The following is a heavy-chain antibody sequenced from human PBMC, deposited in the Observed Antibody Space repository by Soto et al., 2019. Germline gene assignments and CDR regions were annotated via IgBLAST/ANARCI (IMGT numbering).Heavy chain of an antibody. J-gene: IGHJ6*02. D-gene: IGHD6-13*01. CDR1: GFTFSIYV. Sequence: GGSLRLSCAASGFTFSIYVMHWVRQAQGKGLEWVAVISYDGSNKYYADSVKGRFTISRDNSKNTLYLQMNSLRAEDTAVYYCAKDLGAIAAAGTYYYGMDVWGQGTTVTVSS. CDR3: AKDLGAIAAAGTYYYGMDV. CDR2: ISYDGSNK. V-gene: IGHV3-30*18.